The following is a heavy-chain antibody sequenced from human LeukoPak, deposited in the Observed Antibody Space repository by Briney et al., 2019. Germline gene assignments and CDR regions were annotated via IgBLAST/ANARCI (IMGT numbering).Heavy chain of an antibody. CDR3: ARDLYGGISGIGY. J-gene: IGHJ4*02. V-gene: IGHV3-7*01. CDR1: GFTFSSYW. Sequence: GGSLRLSCAASGFTFSSYWMSWVRQAPGKGLEWVANIKQDGSEKYYVDSVKGRFTISRDNAKNSLYLQMNSLRAEDTAVYYCARDLYGGISGIGYWGQGTLVTVSS. CDR2: IKQDGSEK. D-gene: IGHD4-23*01.